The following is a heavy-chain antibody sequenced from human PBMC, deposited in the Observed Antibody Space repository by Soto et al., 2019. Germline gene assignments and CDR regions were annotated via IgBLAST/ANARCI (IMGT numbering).Heavy chain of an antibody. Sequence: VASVKVSCTASGYTFTSYAMHWVRQAPGQRLEWMGWINAGNGNTKYSQKFQGRVTITRDTSASTAYMELSSLRSEDTAVYYCARDRVYSDSLAYNWFAPWGQGTLVTVS. J-gene: IGHJ5*02. D-gene: IGHD3-22*01. CDR3: ARDRVYSDSLAYNWFAP. V-gene: IGHV1-3*01. CDR1: GYTFTSYA. CDR2: INAGNGNT.